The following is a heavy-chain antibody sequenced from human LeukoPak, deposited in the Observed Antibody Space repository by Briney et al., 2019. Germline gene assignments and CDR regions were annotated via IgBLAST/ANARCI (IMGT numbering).Heavy chain of an antibody. CDR3: ARPSYYYDKDAFDI. CDR1: GGSISSYY. V-gene: IGHV4-59*08. Sequence: SETLSLTCTVSGGSISSYYWSWIRQPPGKGLEWIGYIYYSGSTNYNPSLKSRVTISVDTSKNQFSLKLSSVTAADTAVYYCARPSYYYDKDAFDIWSQGTMVTVSS. D-gene: IGHD3-22*01. CDR2: IYYSGST. J-gene: IGHJ3*02.